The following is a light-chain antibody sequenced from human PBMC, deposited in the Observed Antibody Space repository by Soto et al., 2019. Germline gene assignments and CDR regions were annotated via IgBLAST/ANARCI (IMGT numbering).Light chain of an antibody. CDR1: SSDIGVFDF. CDR3: SSFAGSNSPYV. Sequence: QSALTQLPSASGSPGQSVTISCTGASSDIGVFDFVSWYQQHPGKAPKVIIYQVNKRPSGVPDRFSGSKSGNTASLTVSGLRPEDEADYFCSSFAGSNSPYVFGTGTKVTVL. J-gene: IGLJ1*01. CDR2: QVN. V-gene: IGLV2-8*01.